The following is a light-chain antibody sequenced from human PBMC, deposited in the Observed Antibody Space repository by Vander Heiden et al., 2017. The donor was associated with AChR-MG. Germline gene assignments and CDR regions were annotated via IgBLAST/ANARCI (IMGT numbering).Light chain of an antibody. CDR1: QSISSY. CDR2: AAS. Sequence: DIQTTQSPSSLSGAVGDRVTISCRASQSISSYLNWYQQKPGKAPRLLIYAASSLQSGVPARFSGSGSGTDFTLTISSLQPEDFATYYCQQSNSTPYTFGQGTKVEIK. CDR3: QQSNSTPYT. V-gene: IGKV1-39*01. J-gene: IGKJ2*01.